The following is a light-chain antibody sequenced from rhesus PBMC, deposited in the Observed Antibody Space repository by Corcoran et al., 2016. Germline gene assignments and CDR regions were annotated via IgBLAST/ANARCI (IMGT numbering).Light chain of an antibody. V-gene: IGKV1-22*01. Sequence: DIQMTQSPSSLSASVGDTVTITCRASQSISSWLAWYQQKPGKAPRLLIYKASSLQSGVPSRFSGRGSGTVFTLTSSSLQSEDFTTYYCQQYSSSPFTFGPGTKLDIK. J-gene: IGKJ3*01. CDR1: QSISSW. CDR2: KAS. CDR3: QQYSSSPFT.